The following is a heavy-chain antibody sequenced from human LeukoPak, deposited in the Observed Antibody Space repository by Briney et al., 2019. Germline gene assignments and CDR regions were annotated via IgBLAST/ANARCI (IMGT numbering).Heavy chain of an antibody. J-gene: IGHJ4*02. D-gene: IGHD3-16*01. CDR2: INPNSGGT. CDR3: ATGKYYDYILAY. V-gene: IGHV1-2*02. Sequence: ASVTVSCKASGYTFTDYYMHWVRQAPGQGLEWMGWINPNSGGTNYAQKFQGRVAMTRDTSITTAYMELTSLRSDDTAVYYCATGKYYDYILAYWGQGTLVTVSS. CDR1: GYTFTDYY.